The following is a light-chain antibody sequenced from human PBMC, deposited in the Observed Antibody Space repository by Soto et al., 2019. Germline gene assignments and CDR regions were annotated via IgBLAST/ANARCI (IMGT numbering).Light chain of an antibody. CDR2: DVT. V-gene: IGLV2-11*01. CDR1: SSDVGAYTY. Sequence: QSVLTQPRSVSGSPGQSVTISCTGTSSDVGAYTYVSWYQQHPGKAPKVIIYDVTKRPSGVPDRFSGSKSDNTASLSISGLQAEDEADYYCCAYAGSNTFLFGGGTKLTVL. CDR3: CAYAGSNTFL. J-gene: IGLJ2*01.